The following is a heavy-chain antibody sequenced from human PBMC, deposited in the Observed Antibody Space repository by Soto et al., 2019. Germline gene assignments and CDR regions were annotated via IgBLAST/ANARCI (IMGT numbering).Heavy chain of an antibody. J-gene: IGHJ5*02. D-gene: IGHD3-16*01. CDR3: AKAPRGGYLSWFDP. CDR2: ISGSGGST. Sequence: VGSLRLSCAASGFTFSSYAMSWVRQAPGKGLEWVSAISGSGGSTYYADSVKGRFTISRDNSKNTLYLQMNSLRAEDTAVYYCAKAPRGGYLSWFDPWGQGTLFTVSS. CDR1: GFTFSSYA. V-gene: IGHV3-23*01.